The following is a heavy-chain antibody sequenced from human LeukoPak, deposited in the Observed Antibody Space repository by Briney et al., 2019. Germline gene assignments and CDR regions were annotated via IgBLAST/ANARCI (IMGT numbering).Heavy chain of an antibody. CDR2: SSSKGDST. V-gene: IGHV3-64D*06. D-gene: IGHD3-22*01. J-gene: IGHJ5*01. Sequence: QPGGSLRLSCSASGFTFSTYAMHWVRQAPGKGLEYVSASSSKGDSTFYADSVKGRFTISRDNSKNTLYLQMSSLRTEDTAVYYCVKASSDYYYDSWGQGTLVTVSS. CDR1: GFTFSTYA. CDR3: VKASSDYYYDS.